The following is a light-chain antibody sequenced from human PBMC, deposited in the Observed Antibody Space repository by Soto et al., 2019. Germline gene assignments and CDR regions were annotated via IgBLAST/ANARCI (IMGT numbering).Light chain of an antibody. CDR3: QQSYSTPFT. CDR2: AAS. CDR1: QSITTY. Sequence: DIQMTHPPSSLSASVGDRVTITCRASQSITTYLNWYQQKPGKAPKLLIYAASSLQSGVPSRFSGSGSGTDFTLNISSLQPEDFATYYCQQSYSTPFTFGPGTKVDIK. V-gene: IGKV1-39*01. J-gene: IGKJ3*01.